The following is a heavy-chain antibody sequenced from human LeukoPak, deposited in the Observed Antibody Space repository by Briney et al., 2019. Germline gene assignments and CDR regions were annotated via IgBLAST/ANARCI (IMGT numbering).Heavy chain of an antibody. J-gene: IGHJ4*02. CDR2: IYSGGST. CDR3: ARVGGYSYGLIDY. D-gene: IGHD5-18*01. Sequence: GGSLRLSCAASGLTVSSNYMSWVRQAPGKGLEWVSVIYSGGSTYYADSVKGRFTISRDNSKNTLYLQMNSLRAEDTAVYYCARVGGYSYGLIDYWGQGTLVTVSS. CDR1: GLTVSSNY. V-gene: IGHV3-53*01.